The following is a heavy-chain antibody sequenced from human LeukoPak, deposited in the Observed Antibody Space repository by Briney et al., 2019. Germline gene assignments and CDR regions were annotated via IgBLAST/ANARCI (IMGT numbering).Heavy chain of an antibody. V-gene: IGHV4-59*01. J-gene: IGHJ4*02. D-gene: IGHD2-2*01. CDR3: ARERCDSTTCYYDY. CDR1: GDSISYNY. Sequence: PSETLSLTCTISGDSISYNYWSWIRQPPGKGLECIGYIYNTGTTNYNPSLKSRVTISVDTSKNQFSLKLSSVTAADTALYYCARERCDSTTCYYDYWGQGTLVTVSS. CDR2: IYNTGTT.